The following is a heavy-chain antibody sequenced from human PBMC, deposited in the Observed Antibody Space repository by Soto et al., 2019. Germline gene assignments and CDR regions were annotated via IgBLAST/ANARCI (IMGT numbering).Heavy chain of an antibody. J-gene: IGHJ4*02. CDR2: IDPSDSYT. CDR3: ASTLPGYSSGWYGY. V-gene: IGHV5-10-1*01. D-gene: IGHD6-19*01. Sequence: PVESLKISCNGSGYSFTSYWISWVRQMPWKGLGWMGRIDPSDSYTNYSPSFQGHVTISADKSIGTAYLQWSSLKASDTAMYYCASTLPGYSSGWYGYWGQGTLVTVSS. CDR1: GYSFTSYW.